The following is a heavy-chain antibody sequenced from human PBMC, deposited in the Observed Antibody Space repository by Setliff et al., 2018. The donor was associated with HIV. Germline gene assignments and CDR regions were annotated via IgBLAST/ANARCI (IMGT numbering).Heavy chain of an antibody. D-gene: IGHD6-19*01. J-gene: IGHJ4*02. CDR3: ATMGRRGWFIDY. V-gene: IGHV4-4*09. CDR1: GGSISSYY. CDR2: IYTSGST. Sequence: SETLSLTCTVSGGSISSYYWSWIRQPPGKGLEWIGYIYTSGSTNYNPSLKSRVTMSIDTSKNQFSLKLSSVTAADTAVYYCATMGRRGWFIDYWGQGTLVTVSS.